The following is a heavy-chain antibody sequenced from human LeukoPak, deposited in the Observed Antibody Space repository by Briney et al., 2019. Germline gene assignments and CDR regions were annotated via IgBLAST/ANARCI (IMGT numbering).Heavy chain of an antibody. CDR2: ISGGGGT. CDR3: ARVVDSTRAFHI. V-gene: IGHV3-66*01. D-gene: IGHD2-21*01. Sequence: GGSLRLSCAASGFTVSNNFMSWVRQAPGQGLEWVSLISGGGGTYYAASVKGRFTISRGNSENSLYLQMSSLRPEDTAAYYCARVVDSTRAFHIWGQGTLVTVSS. J-gene: IGHJ3*02. CDR1: GFTVSNNF.